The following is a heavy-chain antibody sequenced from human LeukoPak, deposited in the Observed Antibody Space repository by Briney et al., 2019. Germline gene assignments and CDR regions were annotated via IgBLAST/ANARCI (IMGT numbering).Heavy chain of an antibody. J-gene: IGHJ4*02. CDR2: IYTSGST. Sequence: SETLSLTCTVSGGSISSYYWSWIRQPPGKGLEWIGYIYTSGSTNYNPSLKSRVTISVDTSKNQFSLKLSSVTAADTAVYYCARLSSSGWRLFDYWGQGTLVTVSS. CDR3: ARLSSSGWRLFDY. CDR1: GGSISSYY. V-gene: IGHV4-4*09. D-gene: IGHD6-19*01.